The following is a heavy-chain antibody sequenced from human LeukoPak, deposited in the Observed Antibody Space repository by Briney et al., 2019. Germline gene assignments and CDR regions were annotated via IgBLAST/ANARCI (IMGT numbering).Heavy chain of an antibody. Sequence: GGSLRLSCAASGFTFSGSAMHWVRQASGKWLEWVGRIRSKANSYATAYAASVKGRFTISRDDSKNTAYLQMNSLKTEDTAVYYCTSTGLGFEQLVDHYYYYYMDVWGKGTTVTVSS. CDR1: GFTFSGSA. CDR2: IRSKANSYAT. V-gene: IGHV3-73*01. CDR3: TSTGLGFEQLVDHYYYYYMDV. J-gene: IGHJ6*03. D-gene: IGHD6-6*01.